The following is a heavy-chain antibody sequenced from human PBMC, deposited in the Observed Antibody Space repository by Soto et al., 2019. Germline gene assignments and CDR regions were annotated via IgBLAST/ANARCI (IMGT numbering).Heavy chain of an antibody. CDR2: MSHSGGT. D-gene: IGHD1-1*01. Sequence: QVQLQQWGAGLLKPSETLSLTCAVYGGFVSSGTYYWSWIRQPPGKGLEWIGEMSHSGGTHFNPSLKSRVTISVDTTKNQSSLKRSSVTAADTALYYCALVERGTATTVVDAFDIWGPGTMVTVSS. CDR3: ALVERGTATTVVDAFDI. J-gene: IGHJ3*02. CDR1: GGFVSSGTYY. V-gene: IGHV4-34*01.